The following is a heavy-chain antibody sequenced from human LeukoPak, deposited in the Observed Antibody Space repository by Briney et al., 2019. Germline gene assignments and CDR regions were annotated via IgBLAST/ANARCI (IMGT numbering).Heavy chain of an antibody. D-gene: IGHD3-10*01. J-gene: IGHJ4*02. CDR3: ARVGRNDGSGSYEAKKGPFDY. V-gene: IGHV1-2*02. Sequence: ASVKVSCKASGYTFTGYYTHWVRQAPGQGLEWMGWINPNSGGTNYAQKFQGRVTMTRDTSISTAYMELSRLRSDDTAVYYCARVGRNDGSGSYEAKKGPFDYWGQGTLVTVSS. CDR1: GYTFTGYY. CDR2: INPNSGGT.